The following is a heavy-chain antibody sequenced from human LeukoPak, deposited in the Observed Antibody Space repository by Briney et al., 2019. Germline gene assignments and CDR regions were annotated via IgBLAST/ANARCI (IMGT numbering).Heavy chain of an antibody. Sequence: GGSLRLSCAASGFTFTNYAMSWVRQAPGKGLEWVSTVGASGAHTYYPDSVKGRFTISRDNSKNTLYLQMNRLSADGTARYYCAKAQRVDAINSDFDYWGQGTLVTVSS. J-gene: IGHJ4*02. CDR3: AKAQRVDAINSDFDY. D-gene: IGHD2-8*01. CDR1: GFTFTNYA. CDR2: VGASGAHT. V-gene: IGHV3-23*01.